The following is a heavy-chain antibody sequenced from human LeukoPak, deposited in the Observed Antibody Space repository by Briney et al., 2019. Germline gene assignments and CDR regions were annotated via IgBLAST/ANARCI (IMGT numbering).Heavy chain of an antibody. D-gene: IGHD1-26*01. CDR2: INPSDGSR. Sequence: ASVKVSCKTSGYTFTSNYVDWMRQAPGQGLEWMGVINPSDGSRTYAQKFQGRVTLTRDTSTTTVHMELSSLTSDDTAVYYCAREAGAFDYWGQGTLVTVSS. J-gene: IGHJ4*02. V-gene: IGHV1-46*01. CDR3: AREAGAFDY. CDR1: GYTFTSNY.